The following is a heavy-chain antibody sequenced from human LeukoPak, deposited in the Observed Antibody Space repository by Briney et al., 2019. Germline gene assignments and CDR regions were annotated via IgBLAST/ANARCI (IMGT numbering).Heavy chain of an antibody. Sequence: PSGTLSLTCTVSGGSISSYYWSWIRQPPGKGLEWIGYIYYSGSTNYNPSLKSRVTISVDTSKNQFSLKLSSVTAADTAVYYCARHTLYNYYCMDVWGKGTTVTVSS. V-gene: IGHV4-59*08. CDR1: GGSISSYY. CDR2: IYYSGST. CDR3: ARHTLYNYYCMDV. J-gene: IGHJ6*03.